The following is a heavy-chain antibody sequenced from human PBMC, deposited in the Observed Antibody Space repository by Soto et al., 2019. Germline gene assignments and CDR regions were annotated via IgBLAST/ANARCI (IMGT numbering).Heavy chain of an antibody. CDR2: INHSGST. V-gene: IGHV4-34*01. J-gene: IGHJ6*02. CDR3: ARGRREWELLRDYYGMDV. Sequence: PSETLSLTCAVYGGSFSGYYWSWIRQPPGKGLEWIGEINHSGSTSYNPSLKSRVTISVDTSKNQFSLKLSSVTAADTAVYYCARGRREWELLRDYYGMDVWGQGTTVTVSS. D-gene: IGHD1-26*01. CDR1: GGSFSGYY.